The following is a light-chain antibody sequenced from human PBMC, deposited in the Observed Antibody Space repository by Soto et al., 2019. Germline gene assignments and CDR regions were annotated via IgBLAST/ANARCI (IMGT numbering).Light chain of an antibody. CDR1: QSVSSY. V-gene: IGKV3-11*01. CDR2: DAS. J-gene: IGKJ5*01. CDR3: QQRSNWPPAIT. Sequence: EIVLTQSPGTLSLSPGERATLHCRASQSVSSYLAWYQQKPGQAPRLLIYDASNRATGIPARFSGSGSGTDFTLTISSLEPEDFAVYYCQQRSNWPPAITLGQGTRLEV.